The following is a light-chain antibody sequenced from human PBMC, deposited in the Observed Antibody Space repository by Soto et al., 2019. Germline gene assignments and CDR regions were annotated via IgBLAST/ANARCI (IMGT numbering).Light chain of an antibody. V-gene: IGLV3-21*02. CDR2: DGS. J-gene: IGLJ1*01. CDR3: QVWDSTSDHYV. CDR1: NIGSKS. Sequence: SYELTQPPSVSVAPGQTARIPCGGDNIGSKSVYWYQQKPGQAPVVVVYDGSDRPSGIPDRFSGSNSGTTATLTISRVEAGDEADYFCQVWDSTSDHYVFGDGTKVTVL.